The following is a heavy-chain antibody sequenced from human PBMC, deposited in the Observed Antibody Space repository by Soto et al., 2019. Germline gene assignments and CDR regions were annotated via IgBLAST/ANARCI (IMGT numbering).Heavy chain of an antibody. CDR2: IIPILGIA. D-gene: IGHD5-12*01. Sequence: SVKVSCKASGGTFSSYTISWVRQAPGQGLEWMGRIIPILGIANYAQKFQGRVTITADKSTSTAYMELSSLRSEDTAVYYCARYGYSGYDNKYNWFDPWGQGTLVTVSS. CDR1: GGTFSSYT. J-gene: IGHJ5*02. V-gene: IGHV1-69*02. CDR3: ARYGYSGYDNKYNWFDP.